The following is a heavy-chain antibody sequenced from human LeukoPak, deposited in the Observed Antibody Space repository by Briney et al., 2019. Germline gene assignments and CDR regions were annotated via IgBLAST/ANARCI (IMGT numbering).Heavy chain of an antibody. CDR2: IYTSGST. Sequence: SETLSLTCTVSGGSISSYYWSWIRQPPGKGLEWIGYIYTSGSTNYNPSLESRVSMSLDTSKNQFSLKLNSVTAADTAVYYCARATYSGDTSYVFDYWGQGTLVSVSS. V-gene: IGHV4-4*09. D-gene: IGHD1-26*01. CDR3: ARATYSGDTSYVFDY. J-gene: IGHJ4*02. CDR1: GGSISSYY.